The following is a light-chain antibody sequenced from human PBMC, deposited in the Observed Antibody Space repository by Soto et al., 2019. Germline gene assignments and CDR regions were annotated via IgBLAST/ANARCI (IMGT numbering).Light chain of an antibody. Sequence: EIVLTQSPGTLSLSPGERATLSCRASQSVRNIYLAWSQEKPGQAPRILIYGISTRATGIPDRFSGSESGTDLALTLSRLEHEDFAVHYRQQCGNMPITFGEGTRLAMK. CDR2: GIS. CDR3: QQCGNMPIT. J-gene: IGKJ5*01. CDR1: QSVRNIY. V-gene: IGKV3-20*01.